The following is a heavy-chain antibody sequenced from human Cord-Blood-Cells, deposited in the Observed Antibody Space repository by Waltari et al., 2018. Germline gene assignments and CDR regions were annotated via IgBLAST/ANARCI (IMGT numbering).Heavy chain of an antibody. V-gene: IGHV1-24*01. CDR3: ATSEESLELWGYYYGMDV. J-gene: IGHJ6*02. D-gene: IGHD1-7*01. Sequence: QVQLVQSGAEVKKPGASVKVSCKVSGYTLTELSMHWVRQAPGKGLEWMGGFDPEDGETIYAQKFQGRVTMTEDTSTDTAYMELSSLRSEDTAVYYCATSEESLELWGYYYGMDVWGQGTTVTVSS. CDR1: GYTLTELS. CDR2: FDPEDGET.